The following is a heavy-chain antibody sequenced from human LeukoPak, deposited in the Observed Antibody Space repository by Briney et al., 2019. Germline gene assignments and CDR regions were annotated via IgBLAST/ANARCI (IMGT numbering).Heavy chain of an antibody. CDR2: IYYSGST. J-gene: IGHJ5*02. V-gene: IGHV4-59*01. CDR3: AGPDYYGSGSTLGS. D-gene: IGHD3-10*01. CDR1: GGSISSYY. Sequence: SETLSLTCTVSGGSISSYYWSWIRQPPGKGLEWIGYIYYSGSTNYNPSLKSRVTISVDTSKNQFSLKLSSVTAADTAVYYCAGPDYYGSGSTLGSWGQGTLVTVSS.